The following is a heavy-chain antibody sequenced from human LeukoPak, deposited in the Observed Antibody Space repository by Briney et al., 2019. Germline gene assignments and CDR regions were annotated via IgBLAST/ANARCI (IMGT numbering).Heavy chain of an antibody. CDR2: IYYSGST. V-gene: IGHV4-59*01. CDR3: ARLRGGDYSSYNWFDP. CDR1: GASISGYY. J-gene: IGHJ5*02. Sequence: SETLSLTCTVSGASISGYYWTWIRQPPEKGLEWIGEIYYSGSTNYNPSLKSRVTISVDTSKNHFSLKLSSVTAADTAVYYYARLRGGDYSSYNWFDPWGQGTLVTVSS. D-gene: IGHD2-21*02.